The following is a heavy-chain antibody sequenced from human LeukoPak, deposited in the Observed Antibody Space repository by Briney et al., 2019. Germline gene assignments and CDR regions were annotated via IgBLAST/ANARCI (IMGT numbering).Heavy chain of an antibody. CDR1: GFTFSSYA. V-gene: IGHV3-64*01. CDR2: ISSNGGST. D-gene: IGHD3-22*01. J-gene: IGHJ4*02. Sequence: PGGSLRLSCAASGFTFSSYAMHWDRQAPGKGLEYVSAISSNGGSTYYANSVKGRFTISRDNSKNTLYLQMGSLRVEDMAVYYCARVARDSSGYYYDYWGQGTLVTVSS. CDR3: ARVARDSSGYYYDY.